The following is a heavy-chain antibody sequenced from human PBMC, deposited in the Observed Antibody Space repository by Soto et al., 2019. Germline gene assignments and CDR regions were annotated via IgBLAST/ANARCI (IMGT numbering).Heavy chain of an antibody. J-gene: IGHJ4*02. Sequence: SETLSLTCTVSGGSISSSSYYWGWIRQPPGKGLEWIGSIYYSGSTYYNPSLKSRVTISVDTSKNQFYLKLSSVTAADTALYYCARQVGTGTTYFDYWGQGTLVTVSS. CDR2: IYYSGST. CDR3: ARQVGTGTTYFDY. V-gene: IGHV4-39*01. D-gene: IGHD1-7*01. CDR1: GGSISSSSYY.